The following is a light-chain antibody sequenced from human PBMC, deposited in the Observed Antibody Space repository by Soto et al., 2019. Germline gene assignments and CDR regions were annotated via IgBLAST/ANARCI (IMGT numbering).Light chain of an antibody. Sequence: SYELTQPPSVSVSPGQTASITCSGDKLGDKYACWYQQRPGQSTVLVIYQDRKRPSGIPERFSGSNSGNTATLTISGNQAMDEDDYYCQAWDSSTVVFGGGTKLTVL. CDR2: QDR. CDR1: KLGDKY. V-gene: IGLV3-1*01. J-gene: IGLJ2*01. CDR3: QAWDSSTVV.